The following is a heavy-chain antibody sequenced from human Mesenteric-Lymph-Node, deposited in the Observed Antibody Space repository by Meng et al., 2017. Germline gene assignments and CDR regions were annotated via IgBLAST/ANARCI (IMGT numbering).Heavy chain of an antibody. CDR2: VYHRGDT. J-gene: IGHJ4*02. V-gene: IGHV4-4*02. D-gene: IGHD1-1*01. CDR1: GDSIISDIW. Sequence: VQVQGAGPGLGKPSGTLSLTCTVSGDSIISDIWWSWVRQPPGKGLEWIGEVYHRGDTNYNPSLKSRVVISVDRSKNQFSLNLSSVTAADTAVYYCGRDQGRQLINHWGQGTLVTVSS. CDR3: GRDQGRQLINH.